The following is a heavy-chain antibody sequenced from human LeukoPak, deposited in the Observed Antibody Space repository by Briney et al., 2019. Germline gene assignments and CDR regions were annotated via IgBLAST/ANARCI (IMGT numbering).Heavy chain of an antibody. CDR1: GGFISNYH. CDR2: IHTSGST. CDR3: ARRDISSGWSFDY. D-gene: IGHD6-19*01. V-gene: IGHV4-4*07. J-gene: IGHJ4*02. Sequence: KPSGTLSLTCTVSGGFISNYHWSWIRQPAGKGLEWIGQIHTSGSTNYNPPLKSRVTMSIDTPENQLSLTIRSVTAADTAVYYCARRDISSGWSFDYWGQGTLVTVSS.